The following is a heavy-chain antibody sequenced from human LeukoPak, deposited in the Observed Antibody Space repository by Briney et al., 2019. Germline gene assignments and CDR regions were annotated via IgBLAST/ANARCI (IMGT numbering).Heavy chain of an antibody. Sequence: GGSLRLSCTASGFFVSNNYMSWVRQAPGKGLEWVSSISYTGTYIYYADSVKGRFTISRDNAQNSLYLQMNSLRAEDTAIYYCVRDRGTYRPIDYWGQGTLVTVSS. V-gene: IGHV3-21*04. CDR3: VRDRGTYRPIDY. CDR2: ISYTGTYI. J-gene: IGHJ4*02. CDR1: GFFVSNNY. D-gene: IGHD1-26*01.